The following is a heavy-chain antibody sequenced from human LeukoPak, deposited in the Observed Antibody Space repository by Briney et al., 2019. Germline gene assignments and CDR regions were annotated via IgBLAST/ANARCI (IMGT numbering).Heavy chain of an antibody. J-gene: IGHJ4*02. CDR1: GFTFSSSG. CDR2: IRYDGTNK. CDR3: AKAGEPLYNWNDGYFDY. D-gene: IGHD1-20*01. Sequence: HPGGSLRLSCAASGFTFSSSGMHWVRQAPGKGLEWVAFIRYDGTNKYYADSVKGRFTISRDNSKNTLYLLMNSLRVEDMALYYCAKAGEPLYNWNDGYFDYWGQGTLVTVSS. V-gene: IGHV3-30*02.